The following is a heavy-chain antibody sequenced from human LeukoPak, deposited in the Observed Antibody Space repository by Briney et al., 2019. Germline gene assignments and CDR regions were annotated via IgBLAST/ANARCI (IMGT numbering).Heavy chain of an antibody. Sequence: GGSLRLSCAASGFTFSNFAMNWVRQAPGMGLEWVSAISGSGGSTFYADSVQGRCTITRDNSKNTVYLQMKSLRAEDTAVYYCARNQQLGGHSYYYYGMDVWGQGTTVTVSS. CDR1: GFTFSNFA. V-gene: IGHV3-23*01. D-gene: IGHD3-16*01. CDR2: ISGSGGST. CDR3: ARNQQLGGHSYYYYGMDV. J-gene: IGHJ6*02.